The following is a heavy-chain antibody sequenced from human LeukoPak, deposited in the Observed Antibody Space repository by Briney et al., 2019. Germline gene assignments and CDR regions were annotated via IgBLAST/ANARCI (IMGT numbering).Heavy chain of an antibody. D-gene: IGHD4-17*01. CDR3: ARAQETTVTYYFDY. Sequence: ASVKGSCKASGDTFTNYYMHWVRRAPGQGLEWMGMINPSGGSASYAQKVQGRVTLTRDTSTSTLYMELSSLRSEDTAVYYCARAQETTVTYYFDYWGQGTLVTVSS. CDR1: GDTFTNYY. J-gene: IGHJ4*02. V-gene: IGHV1-46*01. CDR2: INPSGGSA.